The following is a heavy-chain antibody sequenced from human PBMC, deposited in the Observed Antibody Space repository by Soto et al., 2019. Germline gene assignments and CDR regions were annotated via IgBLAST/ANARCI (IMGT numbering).Heavy chain of an antibody. CDR3: ARTPVGLGDSKGFDY. Sequence: GASVKVSCKASGGTFSSYTISWVRQAPGQRLEWMGWINAVNGITKYSQKFQGRVTITRDTSASTAYMELSSLRSEDTAVYYCARTPVGLGDSKGFDYWGQGTLVTVSS. CDR1: GGTFSSYT. J-gene: IGHJ4*02. V-gene: IGHV1-3*01. CDR2: INAVNGIT. D-gene: IGHD3-16*01.